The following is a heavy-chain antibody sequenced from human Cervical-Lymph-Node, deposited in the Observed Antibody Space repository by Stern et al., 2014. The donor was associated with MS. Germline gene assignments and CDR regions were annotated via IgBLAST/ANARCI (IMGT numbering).Heavy chain of an antibody. J-gene: IGHJ4*02. CDR3: ARGEEY. CDR1: GYTFTSYG. D-gene: IGHD1-26*01. CDR2: VSIYNGNT. V-gene: IGHV1-18*01. Sequence: VQLVESGIEVKKPGASVKVSCKASGYTFTSYGITWVRQAPGQGLEWVGWVSIYNGNTRYAQKFQGRVTMTSDTSTSTAYMEWRSLRSDDTAVYYCARGEEYWGQGTLVTVSS.